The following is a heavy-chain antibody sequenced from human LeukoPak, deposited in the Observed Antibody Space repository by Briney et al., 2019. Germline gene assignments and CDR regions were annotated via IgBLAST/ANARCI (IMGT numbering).Heavy chain of an antibody. CDR1: GDSVSSGSYY. Sequence: SETLSLTCTVSGDSVSSGSYYWSWVRQPPGKGLEWIGYIYYSGSTNYNRSLKSRVTISVDTSKNQFSLKLSSVTAADTAVYYCARDRPYYDFWSGYYPYRNYYYYGMDVWGQGTTVTVSS. CDR2: IYYSGST. D-gene: IGHD3-3*01. CDR3: ARDRPYYDFWSGYYPYRNYYYYGMDV. J-gene: IGHJ6*02. V-gene: IGHV4-61*01.